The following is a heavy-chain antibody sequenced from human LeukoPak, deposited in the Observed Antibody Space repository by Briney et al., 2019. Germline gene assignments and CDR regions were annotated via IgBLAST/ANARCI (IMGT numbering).Heavy chain of an antibody. CDR3: ARDRNELGYCSGGSCYPDY. V-gene: IGHV3-30-3*01. Sequence: GRSLRLSCAASGFTFSSYAMHWVRQAPGKGLEWVAVISYDGSNKYYADSVKGRFTISRDNSKNTLYLQMNSLRAEDTAVYYCARDRNELGYCSGGSCYPDYWGQGTLVTVSS. D-gene: IGHD2-15*01. J-gene: IGHJ4*02. CDR2: ISYDGSNK. CDR1: GFTFSSYA.